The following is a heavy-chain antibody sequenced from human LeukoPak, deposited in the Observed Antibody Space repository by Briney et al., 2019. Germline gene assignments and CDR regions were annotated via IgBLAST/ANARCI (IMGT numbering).Heavy chain of an antibody. CDR1: GYSFTSYW. J-gene: IGHJ4*02. V-gene: IGHV5-51*01. Sequence: GESLKISCKGSGYSFTSYWIGWVRQMPGKGQEWMGIIYPGDSDTRYSPSFQGQVTISADKSISTAYLQWSSLKASDTAMYYCARSYYYGSGSYYNFQIYSDYWGQGTLVTVSS. CDR2: IYPGDSDT. D-gene: IGHD3-10*01. CDR3: ARSYYYGSGSYYNFQIYSDY.